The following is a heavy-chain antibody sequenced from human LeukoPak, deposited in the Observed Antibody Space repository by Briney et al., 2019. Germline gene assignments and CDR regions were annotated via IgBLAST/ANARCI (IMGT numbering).Heavy chain of an antibody. J-gene: IGHJ3*02. Sequence: GGSLRLSCAASGFTFDDYGMSWVRQAPGKGLEWVSGINWNGGSTGYADSVKGRFTISRDNAKNSLYLQMNSLRAEDTAVYYCAKPQFILGANNAFDIWGQGTMVTVSS. V-gene: IGHV3-20*04. CDR2: INWNGGST. CDR3: AKPQFILGANNAFDI. CDR1: GFTFDDYG. D-gene: IGHD1-26*01.